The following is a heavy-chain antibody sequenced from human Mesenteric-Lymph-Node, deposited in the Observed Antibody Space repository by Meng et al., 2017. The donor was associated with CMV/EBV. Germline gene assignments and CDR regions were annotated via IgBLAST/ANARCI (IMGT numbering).Heavy chain of an antibody. J-gene: IGHJ4*02. CDR1: GFTLSSYY. V-gene: IGHV3-7*01. Sequence: GESLKISRAASGFTLSSYYMSWVRQAPGKGLEWVANTRTDGNEGYYVGSVKGRFTISRDNTRNSLYLQMNSLRVEDTAVYYCARAGRWFGEQSSDSWGQGTPVTVSS. CDR2: TRTDGNEG. D-gene: IGHD3-10*01. CDR3: ARAGRWFGEQSSDS.